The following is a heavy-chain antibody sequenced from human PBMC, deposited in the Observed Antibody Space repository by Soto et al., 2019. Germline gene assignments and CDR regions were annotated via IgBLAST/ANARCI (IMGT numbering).Heavy chain of an antibody. CDR2: IYSGGST. CDR3: ASDSGLSGSSFMAV. J-gene: IGHJ6*02. D-gene: IGHD1-26*01. CDR1: GFTVSSNY. Sequence: EVQLVESGGGLVQPGGSLRLSCAASGFTVSSNYMTWVRQAPGKGLEWVSVIYSGGSTYYADSVKGRFTISRDNSKNTLYLQMNSLRAEDTAVYYCASDSGLSGSSFMAVWGQGTTVTVSS. V-gene: IGHV3-66*01.